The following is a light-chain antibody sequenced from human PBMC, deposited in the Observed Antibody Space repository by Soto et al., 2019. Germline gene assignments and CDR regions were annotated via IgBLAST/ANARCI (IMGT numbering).Light chain of an antibody. J-gene: IGLJ2*01. Sequence: QSVLTQPASVSGSPGQSITISCTGTSSDVGGYKYVSWYQQHPDKAPKLIIFEVSNRPSGISSRFSGSKSGNTASLTISGLQPEDEADYYCASYTSSSTSVIFGRGTQLTVL. V-gene: IGLV2-14*01. CDR1: SSDVGGYKY. CDR2: EVS. CDR3: ASYTSSSTSVI.